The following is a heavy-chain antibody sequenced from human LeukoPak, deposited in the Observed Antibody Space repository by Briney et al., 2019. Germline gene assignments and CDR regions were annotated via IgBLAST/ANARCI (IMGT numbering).Heavy chain of an antibody. CDR1: GFTFSTYG. J-gene: IGHJ4*02. D-gene: IGHD2/OR15-2a*01. CDR2: IWYDGSNK. V-gene: IGHV3-33*01. Sequence: GGSLRLSCAASGFTFSTYGMHWVRQAPGKGLEWVALIWYDGSNKYYTDSVKGRLTISRDNSKNTLYLQMNSLRAEDTAIYYCAREGPRGNSQFDYWGQGTLVTVSS. CDR3: AREGPRGNSQFDY.